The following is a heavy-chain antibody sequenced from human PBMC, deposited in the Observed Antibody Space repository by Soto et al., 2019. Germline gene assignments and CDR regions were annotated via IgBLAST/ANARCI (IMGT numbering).Heavy chain of an antibody. CDR1: GYTFSSYW. D-gene: IGHD2-15*01. CDR3: TRGLGGGSC. V-gene: IGHV3-74*01. J-gene: IGHJ4*02. CDR2: INTDGSST. Sequence: EVQLVESGGGLIQPGGSLRLSCAASGYTFSSYWMHWVRQAPGKGLVWVSRINTDGSSTSYADTVEGRFTISRDNATNTLYLQMNSLRAEDTAVYYCTRGLGGGSCWGQGTLVTVSS.